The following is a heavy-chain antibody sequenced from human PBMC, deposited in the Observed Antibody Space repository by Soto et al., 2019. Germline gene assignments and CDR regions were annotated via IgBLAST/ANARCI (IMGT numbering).Heavy chain of an antibody. CDR1: GYTFTGYY. CDR3: AKGPATTENGVWYFDS. Sequence: ASVKVSCKASGYTFTGYYMHWVRQAPGQGLEWMGWINPNSGGTNYAQKFQGWVTMTRDTSISTAYMELSRLRSDDTAVYYCAKGPATTENGVWYFDSWGQGTLVTVPS. CDR2: INPNSGGT. D-gene: IGHD6-25*01. V-gene: IGHV1-2*04. J-gene: IGHJ4*02.